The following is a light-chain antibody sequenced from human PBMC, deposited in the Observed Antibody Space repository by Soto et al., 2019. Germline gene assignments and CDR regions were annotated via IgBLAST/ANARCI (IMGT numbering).Light chain of an antibody. CDR2: RNN. V-gene: IGLV1-47*01. CDR1: SSNIGSNY. J-gene: IGLJ3*02. CDR3: AAWDDTPV. Sequence: QSVLTQPPSASGTPGQRVTLSCSGSSSNIGSNYVYWYQQLPGTAPKLLIYRNNQRPSGVPDRFSGSKSGTSASLAISGLRSEDEADYYCAAWDDTPVFGGGTKLTVL.